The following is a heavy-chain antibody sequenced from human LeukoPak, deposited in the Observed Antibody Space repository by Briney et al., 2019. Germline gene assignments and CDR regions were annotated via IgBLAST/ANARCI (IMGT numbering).Heavy chain of an antibody. CDR1: GYSISSGYY. V-gene: IGHV4-38-2*01. CDR2: IYHSGST. J-gene: IGHJ4*02. CDR3: WGLPTPVGALDY. Sequence: SETLSLTCAVSGYSISSGYYWGWIRQPPGKGLEWIGSIYHSGSTYYNPSLKSRVTISADTSKNQFSLKLSSVTAADTAVYYCWGLPTPVGALDYWGQGTLVTVSS. D-gene: IGHD3-16*01.